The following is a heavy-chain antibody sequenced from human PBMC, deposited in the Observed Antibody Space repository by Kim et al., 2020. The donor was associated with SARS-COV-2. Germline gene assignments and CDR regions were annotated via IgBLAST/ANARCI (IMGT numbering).Heavy chain of an antibody. CDR3: ARDRVAAAGKNYYYYYGMDV. Sequence: RFTISRDNAKNSLYLQMNSLRAEDTAVYYCARDRVAAAGKNYYYYYGMDVWGQGTTVTVSS. V-gene: IGHV3-11*06. D-gene: IGHD6-13*01. J-gene: IGHJ6*02.